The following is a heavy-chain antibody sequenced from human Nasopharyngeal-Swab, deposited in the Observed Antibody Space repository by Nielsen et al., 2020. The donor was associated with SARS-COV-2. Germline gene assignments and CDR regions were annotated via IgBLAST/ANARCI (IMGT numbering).Heavy chain of an antibody. D-gene: IGHD4-23*01. Sequence: GESLKISCAASGFTFSSYWMHWVRQAPGKGLVWVSRINSDGSSTSYADSVKGRFTISRDNAKNTLYLQMNSLRAEDTAVYYCAREGTQWELLDAFDIWGQGTIVTVSS. V-gene: IGHV3-74*01. CDR2: INSDGSST. CDR3: AREGTQWELLDAFDI. CDR1: GFTFSSYW. J-gene: IGHJ3*02.